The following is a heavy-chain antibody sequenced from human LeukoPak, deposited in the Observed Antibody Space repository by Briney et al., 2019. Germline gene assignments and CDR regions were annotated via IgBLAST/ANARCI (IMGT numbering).Heavy chain of an antibody. CDR2: IWHDGSIT. J-gene: IGHJ4*02. Sequence: GGSLRLSCAASGFTFSSYWMHWVRQAPGKGLEWVAVIWHDGSITYYGDFVKGRFTISRDNSKNTLYLQINSLRAEDTAVYYCARASGPFDYWGPGTLVTVSS. V-gene: IGHV3-33*08. CDR1: GFTFSSYW. CDR3: ARASGPFDY. D-gene: IGHD6-19*01.